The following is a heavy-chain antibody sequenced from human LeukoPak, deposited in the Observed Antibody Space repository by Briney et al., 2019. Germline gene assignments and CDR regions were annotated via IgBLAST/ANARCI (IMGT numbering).Heavy chain of an antibody. CDR1: GFIFSSYA. CDR3: VNSGFDP. CDR2: IHYDGTNQ. J-gene: IGHJ5*02. Sequence: GGSLRLSCAASGFIFSSYAMNWVRQAPGKGLEWVAFIHYDGTNQYYADSVKGRFTISRDNFKNTLYLQMNSLRVEDTALYYCVNSGFDPWGQGTLVTVSS. V-gene: IGHV3-30*02. D-gene: IGHD3-10*01.